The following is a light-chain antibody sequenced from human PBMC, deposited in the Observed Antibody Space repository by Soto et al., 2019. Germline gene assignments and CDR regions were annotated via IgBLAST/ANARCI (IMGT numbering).Light chain of an antibody. Sequence: DIQMTQSPSTLSASVGDRVTINCQASQSISSWLAWYQQKPGKAPKLLIYKASSLESGVPSRFSGSGSGTEFTLTISSLQPDDFAVYYCQQYNKWPPITFGQGTRLEIK. CDR1: QSISSW. J-gene: IGKJ5*01. V-gene: IGKV1-5*03. CDR3: QQYNKWPPIT. CDR2: KAS.